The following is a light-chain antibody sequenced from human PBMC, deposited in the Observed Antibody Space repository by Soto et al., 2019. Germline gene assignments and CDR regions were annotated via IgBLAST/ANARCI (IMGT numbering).Light chain of an antibody. V-gene: IGLV2-14*01. Sequence: QSALTQPASVSGSPGQSITISCTGTSSDIGGYNYVSWYQQHPGKAPKLMIYDVSNRPSGVSNRFSGSKSGNTASLTISGLQAEDEGDYYCSSYSSSSTVVFGGVTKLTVL. CDR3: SSYSSSSTVV. CDR1: SSDIGGYNY. J-gene: IGLJ2*01. CDR2: DVS.